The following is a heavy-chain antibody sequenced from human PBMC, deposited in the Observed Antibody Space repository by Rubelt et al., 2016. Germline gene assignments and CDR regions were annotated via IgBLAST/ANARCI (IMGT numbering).Heavy chain of an antibody. CDR2: IRYDGSNK. CDR1: GFTFGVSG. Sequence: QVQLVESGGGVVQPGGSLRLSCAASGFTFGVSGMHWVRQAPGKGLEWVTFIRYDGSNKYYADSVNGRFTISRDNSKNTVYLEMNSLRAEDTAVYFCARGLAPDVYYYYGMDVWGQGTTVTVSS. CDR3: ARGLAPDVYYYYGMDV. D-gene: IGHD2-21*01. J-gene: IGHJ6*02. V-gene: IGHV3-30*02.